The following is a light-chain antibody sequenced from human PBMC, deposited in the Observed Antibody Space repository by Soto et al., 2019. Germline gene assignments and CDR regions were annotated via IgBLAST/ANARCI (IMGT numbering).Light chain of an antibody. Sequence: EIVLTQSPATLSLSPGERATLSCRASQSVSSYLAWYQQKPGQAPRLLIYDASNRATGIPARFSGSGSGTDFTLTISSLEPEDFAVYYCQQRSHWPPELTFGGGTSVEIK. V-gene: IGKV3-11*01. CDR1: QSVSSY. J-gene: IGKJ4*01. CDR2: DAS. CDR3: QQRSHWPPELT.